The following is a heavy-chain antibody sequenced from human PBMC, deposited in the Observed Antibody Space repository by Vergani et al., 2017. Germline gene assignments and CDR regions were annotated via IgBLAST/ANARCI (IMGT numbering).Heavy chain of an antibody. Sequence: EVELVESGGGLVQPGGSLRLSCAASGFTFNEYWMHWARQVPGTGLVWVSGMNGDGDTISYADSVKGRFTISRDNAKNTLFLQMNSLRAEDTAVYYCASARKFLCGVVWENWFDPWGQGTLVTVSS. J-gene: IGHJ5*02. CDR3: ASARKFLCGVVWENWFDP. V-gene: IGHV3-74*01. D-gene: IGHD3-3*01. CDR2: MNGDGDTI. CDR1: GFTFNEYW.